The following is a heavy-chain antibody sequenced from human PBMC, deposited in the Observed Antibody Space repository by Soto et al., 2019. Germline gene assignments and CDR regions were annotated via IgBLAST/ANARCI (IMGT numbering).Heavy chain of an antibody. V-gene: IGHV2-5*02. CDR3: ARHPYYKPIDY. J-gene: IGHJ4*02. CDR2: IYWDDDK. CDR1: GFSLSTSGVG. Sequence: QITLKESGPPLVKPTQTLTLTCTFSGFSLSTSGVGVGWIRQPPGKALEWLALIYWDDDKRYSPSLKSRLTITKDTSNNQVVLTMTNMDPVDTATYYCARHPYYKPIDYWGQGTLVTVSS. D-gene: IGHD3-22*01.